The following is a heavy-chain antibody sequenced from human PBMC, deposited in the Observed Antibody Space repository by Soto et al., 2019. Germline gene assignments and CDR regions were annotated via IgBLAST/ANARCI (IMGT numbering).Heavy chain of an antibody. CDR3: AREPYYGSRSYYKGLKLDY. CDR2: ISAYNGNT. D-gene: IGHD3-10*01. CDR1: GYTFTSYG. Sequence: ASLKGSCKASGYTFTSYGISWVLQAPGQGLEWMGWISAYNGNTNYAQKLQGRVTMTTDTSTSTAYMELRSLRSDDTAVYYCAREPYYGSRSYYKGLKLDYWGQGTLVTVSS. J-gene: IGHJ4*02. V-gene: IGHV1-18*01.